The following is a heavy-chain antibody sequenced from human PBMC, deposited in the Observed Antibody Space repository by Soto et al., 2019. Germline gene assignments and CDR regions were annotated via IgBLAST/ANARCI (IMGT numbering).Heavy chain of an antibody. CDR1: GYTFTSYV. J-gene: IGHJ4*02. Sequence: ASVKVSCKTSGYTFTSYVVSWVRQAPGQGLEWVGWISGYNGNTNYAQKLQGRVTMTTDTSTATAYMELRGLRSDDTAIYYCARGYFDYWGQGTLVTVSS. V-gene: IGHV1-18*04. CDR3: ARGYFDY. CDR2: ISGYNGNT.